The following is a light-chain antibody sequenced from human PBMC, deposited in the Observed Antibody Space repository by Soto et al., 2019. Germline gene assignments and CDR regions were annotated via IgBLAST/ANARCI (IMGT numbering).Light chain of an antibody. Sequence: DIQMTQSPSSLSASVGDRVTITCRASQNISNWLVWYQQRPEKAPKSLIFAASSLVSGVPSRFSGSGSRTDFTFAIISLQPEDFATYHCQQYGTYPVTFDGGTKVEI. V-gene: IGKV1D-16*01. CDR2: AAS. J-gene: IGKJ4*01. CDR1: QNISNW. CDR3: QQYGTYPVT.